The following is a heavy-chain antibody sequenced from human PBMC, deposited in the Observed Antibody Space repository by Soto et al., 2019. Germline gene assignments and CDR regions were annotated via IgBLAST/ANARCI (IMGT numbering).Heavy chain of an antibody. V-gene: IGHV3-9*01. Sequence: EVHLVESGGGLVQPGRSLRLSCAASGFTFDDYAMHWVRQAPGKGLEWVSGITWHGATKGYAGSLQGRFTISRDNAKNSLYLQMNSLRDDDTALYYCAKDLRQDYGLGPNFDYWGQGTLVTVSS. J-gene: IGHJ4*02. D-gene: IGHD3-10*01. CDR2: ITWHGATK. CDR1: GFTFDDYA. CDR3: AKDLRQDYGLGPNFDY.